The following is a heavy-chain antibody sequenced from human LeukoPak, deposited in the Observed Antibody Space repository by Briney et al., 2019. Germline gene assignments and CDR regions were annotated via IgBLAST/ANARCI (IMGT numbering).Heavy chain of an antibody. CDR2: IKSKTDGGTT. V-gene: IGHV3-15*01. Sequence: GGSHGLLRVASGFPFSKVWVSWVSQAPGKGLEWVGRIKSKTDGGTTDYAAPVKGRFTISRDDSKNTLYLQMNSLKTEDTAVYYCWTVTGVIKYWGQGTLVTVSS. J-gene: IGHJ4*02. CDR3: WTVTGVIKY. D-gene: IGHD3-10*01. CDR1: GFPFSKVW.